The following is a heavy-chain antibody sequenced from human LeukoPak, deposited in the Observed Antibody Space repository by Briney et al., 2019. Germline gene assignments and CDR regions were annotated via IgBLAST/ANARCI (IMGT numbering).Heavy chain of an antibody. D-gene: IGHD1-1*01. CDR2: IYYRGST. J-gene: IGHJ4*02. V-gene: IGHV4-39*01. CDR3: ARRLRGWNYFDY. CDR1: GGSISSSSYY. Sequence: SETLSLTCTVSGGSISSSSYYWGWIRQPPGKGLEWIGSIYYRGSTYYNPSLKSRVTISVDTSKNQFSLKLSSVTAADTAVYYCARRLRGWNYFDYWGQGTLVTVSS.